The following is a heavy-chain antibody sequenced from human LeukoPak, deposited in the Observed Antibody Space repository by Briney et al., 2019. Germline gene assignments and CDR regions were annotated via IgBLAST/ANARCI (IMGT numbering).Heavy chain of an antibody. J-gene: IGHJ6*03. CDR2: TSAYNGHT. CDR3: ARAEWGLQTYYMDV. Sequence: ASVKVSCKASGYTFTSYGISWVRQAPGQGLEWMGWTSAYNGHTNYAQKLQDRVTMTTDTSTSTAYMELRSLRSDGTAVYYCARAEWGLQTYYMDVWGKGTTVTVSS. D-gene: IGHD4-11*01. V-gene: IGHV1-18*01. CDR1: GYTFTSYG.